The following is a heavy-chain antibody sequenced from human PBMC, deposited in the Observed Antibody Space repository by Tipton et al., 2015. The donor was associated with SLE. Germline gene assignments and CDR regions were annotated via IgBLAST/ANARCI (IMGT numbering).Heavy chain of an antibody. D-gene: IGHD3-3*01. CDR3: ARDVTIFGVVSWFDP. CDR2: INHSGST. V-gene: IGHV4-34*09. Sequence: TLSLTCAVYGGSFSGYYWSWIRQPPGKGLEWIGEINHSGSTYYNPSLKSRVTISVDTSKNQFSLSLSSLTAADTAVYYCARDVTIFGVVSWFDPWGQGTLVTVSS. CDR1: GGSFSGYY. J-gene: IGHJ5*02.